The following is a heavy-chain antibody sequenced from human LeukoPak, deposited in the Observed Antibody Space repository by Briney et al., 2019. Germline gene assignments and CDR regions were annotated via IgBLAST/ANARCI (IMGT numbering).Heavy chain of an antibody. J-gene: IGHJ4*02. Sequence: GESLTLSRAGSGFTFNTYSMNWVRQAPGKGLEGVSYISSSSTTIYYADSLKGRFTISRDNAKMSLYLQMNSLRAEDTAVYYCARDLVGRQRTESFDYWGQGALVTVSS. V-gene: IGHV3-48*01. CDR1: GFTFNTYS. CDR3: ARDLVGRQRTESFDY. D-gene: IGHD3-9*01. CDR2: ISSSSTTI.